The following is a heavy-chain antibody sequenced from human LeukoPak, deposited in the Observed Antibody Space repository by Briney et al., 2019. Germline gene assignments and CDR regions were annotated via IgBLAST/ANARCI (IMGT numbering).Heavy chain of an antibody. CDR1: GGSFSGYY. D-gene: IGHD1-26*01. Sequence: SETLSLTCAVYGGSFSGYYWSWIRQPPGKGLEWIGEINHSGSTNYNPSLKSRVTISVDTSKNQFSLQLNSVTPEDTAVYYCARGAQWELLERGFDYWGQGTLVTVSS. CDR2: INHSGST. CDR3: ARGAQWELLERGFDY. J-gene: IGHJ4*02. V-gene: IGHV4-34*01.